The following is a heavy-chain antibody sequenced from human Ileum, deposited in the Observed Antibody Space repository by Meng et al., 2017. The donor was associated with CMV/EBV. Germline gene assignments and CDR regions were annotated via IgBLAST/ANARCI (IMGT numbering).Heavy chain of an antibody. D-gene: IGHD1-20*01. CDR1: GFTFSSYG. V-gene: IGHV3-30*02. Sequence: GGSLRLSCAASGFTFSSYGMHWVRQAPGKGLEWVAFIRYDGSNKYYADSVKGRFTISRDNSKNTLYLQMNSLRAEDTAVYYCARVGKYNWNPRHVNWFDPWGQGTRVTVSS. J-gene: IGHJ5*02. CDR3: ARVGKYNWNPRHVNWFDP. CDR2: IRYDGSNK.